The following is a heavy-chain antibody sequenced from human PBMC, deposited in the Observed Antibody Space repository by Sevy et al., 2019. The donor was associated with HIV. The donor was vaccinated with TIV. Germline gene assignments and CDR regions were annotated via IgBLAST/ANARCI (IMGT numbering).Heavy chain of an antibody. D-gene: IGHD2-2*01. CDR3: ARDNATVSRRGLRYYYYGTDV. CDR1: GFTFSTYW. Sequence: GGSLRLSCAASGFTFSTYWMSWFRQAPGMGLEWVANINEDGTEKFYVDSVKGRFTMSRDNAKNSLYLQMNSLRAEDAAVYYCARDNATVSRRGLRYYYYGTDVWGQRTTVTVSS. CDR2: INEDGTEK. V-gene: IGHV3-7*01. J-gene: IGHJ6*02.